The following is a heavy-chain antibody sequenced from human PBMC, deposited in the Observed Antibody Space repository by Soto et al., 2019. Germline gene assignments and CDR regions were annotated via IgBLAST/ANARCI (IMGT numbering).Heavy chain of an antibody. CDR2: IKSKTDGGTT. V-gene: IGHV3-15*01. CDR1: GFTFSNAW. CDR3: TTETTVTTIEYFQH. J-gene: IGHJ1*01. D-gene: IGHD4-17*01. Sequence: GGSLRLSCAASGFTFSNAWMSWVRQAPGKGLEWVGRIKSKTDGGTTDYAAPVKGRFTISRDDSKNTLYLQMNSLKTEDTAVYYCTTETTVTTIEYFQHWGQGTLVTVSS.